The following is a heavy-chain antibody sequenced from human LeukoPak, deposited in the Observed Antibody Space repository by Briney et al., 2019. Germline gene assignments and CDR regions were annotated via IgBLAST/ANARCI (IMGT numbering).Heavy chain of an antibody. D-gene: IGHD1-26*01. V-gene: IGHV3-33*06. J-gene: IGHJ3*02. CDR2: IWYDGSKK. CDR1: GFTFSSYG. CDR3: AKDGRELRAFDI. Sequence: GRSLRLSCAASGFTFSSYGMHWVRQAPGKGLEWVAVIWYDGSKKYYADSVKGRFNISRDNPKNTLYLQMNSLRAEDTAVYYCAKDGRELRAFDIWGQGTMVTVSS.